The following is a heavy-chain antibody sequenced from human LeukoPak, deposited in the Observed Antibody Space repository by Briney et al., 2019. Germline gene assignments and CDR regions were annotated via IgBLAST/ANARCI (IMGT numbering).Heavy chain of an antibody. CDR1: GFTVSSNY. CDR2: IYSGGST. Sequence: GGSLRLSCAASGFTVSSNYMSWVRQAPGKGLEWVSVIYSGGSTYYADSVKGRFTISRDNSKNTLYLQMNSLRAEDTAVYYCARGLVDSSGYYLDAFDIWGQGTMVTVSS. V-gene: IGHV3-53*01. J-gene: IGHJ3*02. D-gene: IGHD3-22*01. CDR3: ARGLVDSSGYYLDAFDI.